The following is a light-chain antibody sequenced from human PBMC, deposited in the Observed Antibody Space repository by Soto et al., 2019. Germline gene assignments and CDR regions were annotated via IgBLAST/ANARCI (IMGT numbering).Light chain of an antibody. J-gene: IGKJ1*01. CDR1: QSISSW. CDR3: QQYNTYPWK. Sequence: DIQMTQSPSTLSASVGDIFTITCLASQSISSWLAWYQQKPGKAPKLLIFDASSLESGVPSRFSGSGSGTEFTLTISSLQPDDFATYYCQQYNTYPWKCGQGTKGDIK. CDR2: DAS. V-gene: IGKV1-5*01.